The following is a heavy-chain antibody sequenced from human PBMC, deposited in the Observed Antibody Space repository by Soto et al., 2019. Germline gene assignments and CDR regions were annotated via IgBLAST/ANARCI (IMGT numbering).Heavy chain of an antibody. CDR2: IYTSGST. V-gene: IGHV4-4*07. D-gene: IGHD6-6*01. CDR3: ARGMEQLALHY. Sequence: QVQLPESGPGLVKPSETLSLTCTVSGGSISSYYWSWIRQPSGKGLEWIGRIYTSGSTNYNPSLKSRVTRFVDTSNNQSSLKLRSATGSDTAVYYCARGMEQLALHYLGEGTMVTCSS. CDR1: GGSISSYY. J-gene: IGHJ4*02.